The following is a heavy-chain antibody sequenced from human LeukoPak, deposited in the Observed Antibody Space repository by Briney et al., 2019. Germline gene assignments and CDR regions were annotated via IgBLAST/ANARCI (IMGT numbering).Heavy chain of an antibody. CDR2: IYYSGST. J-gene: IGHJ4*02. D-gene: IGHD3-3*01. CDR3: ARHDFWSGYYDY. V-gene: IGHV4-59*01. CDR1: GGSISSYY. Sequence: SETLSLTCTVSGGSISSYYWSWIRQPPGKGLEWIGYIYYSGSTNYNPSLKSRVTISVDTSKNQFSLKLSSVTAADTAVYYCARHDFWSGYYDYWGQGTLATVPS.